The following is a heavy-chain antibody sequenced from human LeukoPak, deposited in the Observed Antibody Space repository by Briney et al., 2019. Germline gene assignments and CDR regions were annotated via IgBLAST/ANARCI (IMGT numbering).Heavy chain of an antibody. CDR3: ASGPLVPAVTYANWFDP. D-gene: IGHD2-2*01. V-gene: IGHV4-39*07. CDR2: IYYSGST. J-gene: IGHJ5*02. Sequence: SETLSLTCTVSGGSISSSSYYWGWIRQPPGKGLEWIGSIYYSGSTYYNPSLKSRVTISVDTSKNQFSLKLSSVTAADTAVYYCASGPLVPAVTYANWFDPWGQGTLVTVSS. CDR1: GGSISSSSYY.